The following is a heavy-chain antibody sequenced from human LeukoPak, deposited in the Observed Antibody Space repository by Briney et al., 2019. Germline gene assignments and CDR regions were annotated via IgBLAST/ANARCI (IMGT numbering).Heavy chain of an antibody. CDR2: ISSSSSYI. Sequence: GGSLRLSCAASGSTFGSYSMNWVRQAPGKGLEWVSSISSSSSYIYYADSVKGRFTISRDNAKNSLYLQMNSLRAEDTAVYYCARVLIAGYCTSTSCYDVDYWGQGTLVTVSS. J-gene: IGHJ4*02. CDR3: ARVLIAGYCTSTSCYDVDY. V-gene: IGHV3-21*01. D-gene: IGHD2-2*01. CDR1: GSTFGSYS.